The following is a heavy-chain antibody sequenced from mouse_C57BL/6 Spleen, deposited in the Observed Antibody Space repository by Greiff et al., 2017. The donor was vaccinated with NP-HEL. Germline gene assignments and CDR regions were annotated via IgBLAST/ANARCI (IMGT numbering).Heavy chain of an antibody. D-gene: IGHD1-1*01. Sequence: VKLMESGPGLVAPSQSLSITCTVSGFSLTSYGVSWVRQPPGKGLEWLGVIWGDGGTNYHSALISRLSISKDNSKCQIFLKLTSLQTDDTATYYCAKTGNYYGSSYWYFDVWGTGTTVTVSS. J-gene: IGHJ1*03. CDR1: GFSLTSYG. CDR2: IWGDGGT. V-gene: IGHV2-3*01. CDR3: AKTGNYYGSSYWYFDV.